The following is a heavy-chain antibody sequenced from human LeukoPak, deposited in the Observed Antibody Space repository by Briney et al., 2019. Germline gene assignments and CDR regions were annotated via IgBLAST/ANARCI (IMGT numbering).Heavy chain of an antibody. V-gene: IGHV3-23*01. CDR3: ARSGVATCHY. D-gene: IGHD3-10*01. J-gene: IGHJ4*02. Sequence: PGGSLRLSCQASGFTFSDYAMSWIRQAPGKGLEWVSSINPDGGSFFADSVSGRSTISRDDSRSVVYLQINTLSAEDTAVYYCARSGVATCHYWGQGILVTVSS. CDR1: GFTFSDYA. CDR2: INPDGGS.